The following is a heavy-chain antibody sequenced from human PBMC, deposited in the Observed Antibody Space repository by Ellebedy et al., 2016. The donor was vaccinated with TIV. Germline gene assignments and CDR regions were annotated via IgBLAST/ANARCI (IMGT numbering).Heavy chain of an antibody. Sequence: SETLSLXCTVSGGSISSYYWSWIRQPPGKGLEWIGYIYYSGSTNYNPSLKSRVTISVDTSKNQFSLKLSSVTAADTAVYYCATFTVAGYFDYWGQGTLVTVSS. CDR3: ATFTVAGYFDY. V-gene: IGHV4-59*08. CDR2: IYYSGST. D-gene: IGHD6-19*01. CDR1: GGSISSYY. J-gene: IGHJ4*02.